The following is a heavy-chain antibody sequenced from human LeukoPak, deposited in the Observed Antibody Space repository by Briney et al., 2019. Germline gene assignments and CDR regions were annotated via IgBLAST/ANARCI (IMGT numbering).Heavy chain of an antibody. CDR1: GGSISSYY. D-gene: IGHD3-22*01. V-gene: IGHV4-59*01. CDR2: IYYSGST. CDR3: AGYAYYDSSGYYGAFDI. J-gene: IGHJ3*02. Sequence: PETLSLTCTVSGGSISSYYWSWIRQPPGKGLEWIGYIYYSGSTNYNPSLKSRVTISVDTSKNQFSLKLSSVTAADTAVYYCAGYAYYDSSGYYGAFDIWGQGTMVTVSS.